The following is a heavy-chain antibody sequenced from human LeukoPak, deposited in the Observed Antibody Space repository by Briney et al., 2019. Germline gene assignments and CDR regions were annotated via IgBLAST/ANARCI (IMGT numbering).Heavy chain of an antibody. V-gene: IGHV6-1*01. Sequence: SQTLSLTCAISGDSVSSNSAAWNWIRQSPSRGLEWLGRTYYRSKWSNDYAVSVKSRITVNPDTSKNQFSLQLNSVTPEDTAVYYCARDRAAAGYYYYYGTDVWGKGTTVTVSS. D-gene: IGHD6-13*01. CDR3: ARDRAAAGYYYYYGTDV. CDR2: TYYRSKWSN. J-gene: IGHJ6*04. CDR1: GDSVSSNSAA.